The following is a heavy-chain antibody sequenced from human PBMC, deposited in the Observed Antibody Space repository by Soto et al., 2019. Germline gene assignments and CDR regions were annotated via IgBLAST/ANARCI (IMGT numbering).Heavy chain of an antibody. D-gene: IGHD2-2*01. V-gene: IGHV3-7*01. CDR2: IKQGGSEK. CDR3: ARAPQYCSSTSCYYFDY. CDR1: GFTFSSYW. J-gene: IGHJ4*02. Sequence: PGGSLRLSCAASGFTFSSYWMSWVRQAPGKGLEWVANIKQGGSEKYYVDSVKGRFTISRDNAKNSLYLQMNSLRAEDTAVYYCARAPQYCSSTSCYYFDYWGQGTLVTVSS.